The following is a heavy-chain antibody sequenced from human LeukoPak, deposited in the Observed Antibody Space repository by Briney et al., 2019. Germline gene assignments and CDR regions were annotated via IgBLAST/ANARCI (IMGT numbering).Heavy chain of an antibody. J-gene: IGHJ6*02. V-gene: IGHV4-59*01. D-gene: IGHD2-2*01. Sequence: SESLSLTCSVSDGSISNYYWTWIRQPPGKGLEWIGNIQYSGSTNFNPSLKSRVTVSVDTSKNQVSLKLRSVTAADTAVYYCARDSGLGYCSTTSCSYGLDVWGQGTTVFVS. CDR1: DGSISNYY. CDR3: ARDSGLGYCSTTSCSYGLDV. CDR2: IQYSGST.